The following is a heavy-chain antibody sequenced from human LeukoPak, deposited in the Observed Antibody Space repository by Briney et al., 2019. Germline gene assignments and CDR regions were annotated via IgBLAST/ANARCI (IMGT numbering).Heavy chain of an antibody. D-gene: IGHD5-18*01. CDR3: AREAMGYADS. CDR1: GGSISSYY. V-gene: IGHV4-4*07. CDR2: IYTSGST. J-gene: IGHJ4*02. Sequence: SETLSLTCTVAGGSISSYYWSWIRQHAGKGLEWIGRIYTSGSTNYNPSLNNRVTMSLDTSKNQFSLKLSSVPAADTDVYYCAREAMGYADSWGQGTLVTVSS.